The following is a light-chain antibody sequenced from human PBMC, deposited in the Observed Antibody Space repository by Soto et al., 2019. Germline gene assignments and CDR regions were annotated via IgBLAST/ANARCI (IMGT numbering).Light chain of an antibody. Sequence: DIQMTQSPSSLSASVGDRVTITCRASQSISSYLNWYQQKPGKAPKLLIYAASSLQSGVPSRFSGSGSGTDFTLTISSLQPEDFATYYCQQSYSTPPEMFGQGTKVEIK. J-gene: IGKJ1*01. CDR1: QSISSY. CDR2: AAS. CDR3: QQSYSTPPEM. V-gene: IGKV1-39*01.